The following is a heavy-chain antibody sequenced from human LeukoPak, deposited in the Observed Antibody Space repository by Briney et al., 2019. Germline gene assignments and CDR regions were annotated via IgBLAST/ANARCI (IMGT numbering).Heavy chain of an antibody. CDR1: GFTFSSYS. V-gene: IGHV3-48*01. D-gene: IGHD2-2*02. J-gene: IGHJ5*02. Sequence: GGSLRLSCAASGFTFSSYSMNWVRQAPGKGLEWVSYISSSSSTIYYADSVKGRFTISRDNAKNSLYLQMNSLRAEDTAVYYCARDLFLSWLPYSPINWFDPWGQGTLVTVSS. CDR3: ARDLFLSWLPYSPINWFDP. CDR2: ISSSSSTI.